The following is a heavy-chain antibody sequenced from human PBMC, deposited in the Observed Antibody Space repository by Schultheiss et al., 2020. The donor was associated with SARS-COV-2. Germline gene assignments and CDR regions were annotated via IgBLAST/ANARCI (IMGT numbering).Heavy chain of an antibody. CDR3: ARNRTVTGGMDV. D-gene: IGHD4-11*01. V-gene: IGHV4-31*03. Sequence: SQTLSLTCTVSGGSISSGGYYWSWIRQHPGKGLEWIGYIYYSGSTYYNPSLKSRVTISVDTSKNQFSLKLSSVTAADTAVYYCARNRTVTGGMDVWGQGTTVTVSS. CDR2: IYYSGST. CDR1: GGSISSGGYY. J-gene: IGHJ6*02.